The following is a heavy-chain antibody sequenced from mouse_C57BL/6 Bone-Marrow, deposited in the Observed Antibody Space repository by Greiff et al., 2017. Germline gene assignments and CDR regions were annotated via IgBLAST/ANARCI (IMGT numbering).Heavy chain of an antibody. J-gene: IGHJ2*01. CDR1: GYTFTSYW. CDR2: INPSSGYT. V-gene: IGHV1-7*01. D-gene: IGHD1-1*01. Sequence: VQLQQSGAELAKPGASVKLSCKASGYTFTSYWMHWVKQRPGQGLEWIGYINPSSGYTKYNQKFKDKATLTEDKSSSTAYMQLSSLTYEDSAVYYCARDEIYYSDYWGQGTTLTVSS. CDR3: ARDEIYYSDY.